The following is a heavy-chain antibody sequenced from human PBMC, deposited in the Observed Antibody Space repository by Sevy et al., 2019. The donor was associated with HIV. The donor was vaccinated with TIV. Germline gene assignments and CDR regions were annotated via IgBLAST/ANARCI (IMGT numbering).Heavy chain of an antibody. CDR3: ARSAVAGIEAWLDP. V-gene: IGHV3-30-3*01. D-gene: IGHD6-19*01. CDR2: ILYDGSNK. J-gene: IGHJ5*02. Sequence: WGSLRLSCVGSGFTFSRHAMHWVRQAPGKGLEWVAVILYDGSNKYYADSVKGRFTISRDNSKNTLDLEMNSLRPGDRAVYYCARSAVAGIEAWLDPWGLGTLVTVSS. CDR1: GFTFSRHA.